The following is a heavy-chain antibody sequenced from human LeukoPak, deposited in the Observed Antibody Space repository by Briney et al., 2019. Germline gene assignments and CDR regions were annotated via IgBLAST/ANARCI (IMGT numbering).Heavy chain of an antibody. V-gene: IGHV3-30*14. D-gene: IGHD5-12*01. CDR2: ISYDGSNK. J-gene: IGHJ4*02. Sequence: GGSLRLSCAASGFTFSSYAMHWVRQAPGKGLEWVAVISYDGSNKYYADSVKGRFTISRDYSKNTLYLQMNSLRAEDTAVYYCAREGRGYSGFDYWGQGTLVTVSS. CDR1: GFTFSSYA. CDR3: AREGRGYSGFDY.